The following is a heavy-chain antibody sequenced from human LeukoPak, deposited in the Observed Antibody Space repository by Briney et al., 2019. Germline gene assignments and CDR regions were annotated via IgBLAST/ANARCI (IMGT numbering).Heavy chain of an antibody. V-gene: IGHV1-3*01. Sequence: ASVKVSCKASGYTFTSYAMHWVRQAPGQRLEWMGWINAGNGNTKYSQKFQGRVTITRDTSASTAYMELSSLRSEDTAVYYCARVTGGSGWYWGWFDPWGQGTLVTVSS. J-gene: IGHJ5*02. CDR2: INAGNGNT. D-gene: IGHD6-19*01. CDR3: ARVTGGSGWYWGWFDP. CDR1: GYTFTSYA.